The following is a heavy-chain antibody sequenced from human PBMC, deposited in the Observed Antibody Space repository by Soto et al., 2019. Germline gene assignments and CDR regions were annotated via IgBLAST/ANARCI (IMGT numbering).Heavy chain of an antibody. CDR2: IISIFGTA. CDR1: GSIFSCYA. CDR3: ARAEIFGVAFDP. Sequence: VKVSCMASGSIFSCYAICLVRQAPGQGLEWMGGIISIFGTANYAQKFQGRVTITADESTSTAYMELSSLRSEDTAVYYCARAEIFGVAFDPWGQGTLVTVTS. V-gene: IGHV1-69*13. J-gene: IGHJ5*02. D-gene: IGHD3-3*01.